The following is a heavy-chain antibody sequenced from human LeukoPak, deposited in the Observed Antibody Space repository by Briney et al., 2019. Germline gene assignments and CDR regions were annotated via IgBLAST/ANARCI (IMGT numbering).Heavy chain of an antibody. Sequence: GGSLRLSCAASGFTFSSYAMSWVRQAPGKGLEWVSAISGSGGSTYYADSVKGRFTISRDNSKNTLYLQMNSLRAEDTAVYYCVRRGGSVAGKEGPGYYFDYWGQGTLVTVSS. CDR2: ISGSGGST. CDR1: GFTFSSYA. D-gene: IGHD6-19*01. V-gene: IGHV3-23*01. J-gene: IGHJ4*02. CDR3: VRRGGSVAGKEGPGYYFDY.